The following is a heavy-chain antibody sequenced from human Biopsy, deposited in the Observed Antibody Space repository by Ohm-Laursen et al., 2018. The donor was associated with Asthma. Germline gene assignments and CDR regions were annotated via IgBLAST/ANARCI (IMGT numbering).Heavy chain of an antibody. J-gene: IGHJ3*02. CDR2: ISKDASNQ. Sequence: SLRLSCAASGFSFSNFAIHWVRQAPGKGLEWVGVISKDASNQDYADSVKGRFTMARDNSKNTLDLQMNSLREEDTAVYYCVRDGTDDAFDIWGQGTVVSVSS. V-gene: IGHV3-30*01. CDR3: VRDGTDDAFDI. CDR1: GFSFSNFA. D-gene: IGHD1-1*01.